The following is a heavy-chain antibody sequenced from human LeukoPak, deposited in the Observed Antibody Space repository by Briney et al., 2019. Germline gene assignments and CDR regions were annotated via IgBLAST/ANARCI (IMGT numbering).Heavy chain of an antibody. CDR3: AAYYGSGRNYFDY. D-gene: IGHD3-10*01. V-gene: IGHV4-59*01. Sequence: SETLSLTCTVSGDSISSYYWSWIRQPPGKGLEWVGYVSYSGGTNYNPSLKSRVTISVDTSKSHFSLKLSSVTAADTVVYYCAAYYGSGRNYFDYWGQGTLVTVSS. CDR1: GDSISSYY. CDR2: VSYSGGT. J-gene: IGHJ4*02.